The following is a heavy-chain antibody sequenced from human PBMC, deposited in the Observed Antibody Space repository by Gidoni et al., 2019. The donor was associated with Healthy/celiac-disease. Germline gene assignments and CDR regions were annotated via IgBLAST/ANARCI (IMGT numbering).Heavy chain of an antibody. V-gene: IGHV3-23*01. J-gene: IGHJ4*02. CDR1: GFTFSSYA. Sequence: EVQLLESGGGLVQPGGSLRLSCAASGFTFSSYAMSWVRQAPGKGLEWVSAISGSGGSTYYADSVKGRFTISRDNSKNTLYLQMNSLRAEDTAVYYCARSYDFWSGYFYWGQGTLVTVSS. D-gene: IGHD3-3*01. CDR2: ISGSGGST. CDR3: ARSYDFWSGYFY.